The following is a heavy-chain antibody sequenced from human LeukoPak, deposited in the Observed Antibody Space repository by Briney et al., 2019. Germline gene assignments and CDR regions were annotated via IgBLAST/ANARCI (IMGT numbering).Heavy chain of an antibody. CDR3: ARVKVGSWDWFDP. CDR2: INTDGSST. Sequence: GGPLRLSCAASGFTFSGYWMHWVRQAPGKGLVWVSRINTDGSSTSYADSVKGRFTISRDNAKNTAYLQMNSLRAEDTAVYYCARVKVGSWDWFDPWGQGTLVTVSS. J-gene: IGHJ5*02. CDR1: GFTFSGYW. D-gene: IGHD1-26*01. V-gene: IGHV3-74*01.